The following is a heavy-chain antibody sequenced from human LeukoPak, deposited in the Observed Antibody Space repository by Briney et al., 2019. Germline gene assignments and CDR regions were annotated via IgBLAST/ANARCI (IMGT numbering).Heavy chain of an antibody. D-gene: IGHD3-9*01. CDR2: IYYSGST. J-gene: IGHJ4*02. V-gene: IGHV4-39*07. CDR1: GGSISSSSYY. Sequence: SETLSLTCTVSGGSISSSSYYWGWIRQPPGKGLEWIGSIYYSGSTYYNPSLKSRATISVDTSKNQFSLKLSSVTAADTAVYYCARGRGFGYFDWLTYFDYWGQGTLVTVSS. CDR3: ARGRGFGYFDWLTYFDY.